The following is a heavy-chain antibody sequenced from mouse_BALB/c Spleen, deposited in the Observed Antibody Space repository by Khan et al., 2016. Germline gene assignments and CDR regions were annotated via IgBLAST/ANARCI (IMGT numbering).Heavy chain of an antibody. J-gene: IGHJ1*01. V-gene: IGHV14-3*02. D-gene: IGHD4-1*01. CDR2: IEPANGNT. CDR3: ANWDWYFDV. Sequence: EVQLQESGAELVKPGASVKLSCTASGFNIKDTYMHWVKQRPEQGLEWIGRIEPANGNTKYDPKFQGKATITADTASNTAYLQLGSLTSEDTAVYYCANWDWYFDVWGAGTTVTVSS. CDR1: GFNIKDTY.